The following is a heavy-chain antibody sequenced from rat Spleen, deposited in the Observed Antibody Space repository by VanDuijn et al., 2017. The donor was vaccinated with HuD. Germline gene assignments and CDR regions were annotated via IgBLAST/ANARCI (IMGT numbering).Heavy chain of an antibody. CDR2: ISTGGTNT. CDR3: TRGYVMDA. V-gene: IGHV5S13*01. J-gene: IGHJ4*01. CDR1: GFTFSDSG. Sequence: EVQLVESGGGLVQPGRSLKLSCAASGFTFSDSGMAGVRQAPTKGLEWIASISTGGTNTYYRGSVKGRFTISRDNAKNTQYLQMDSLRSEDTATYYCTRGYVMDAWGQGASVTVSS.